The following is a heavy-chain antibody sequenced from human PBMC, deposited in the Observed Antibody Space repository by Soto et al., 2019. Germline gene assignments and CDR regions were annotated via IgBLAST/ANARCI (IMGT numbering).Heavy chain of an antibody. CDR3: ARRSSWGAFDI. V-gene: IGHV3-23*01. D-gene: IGHD6-13*01. J-gene: IGHJ3*02. CDR2: IGSGSRGT. CDR1: GFAFSNFA. Sequence: PGGSLRLSCAASGFAFSNFAMSWVRQAPGKGLEWVSAIGSGSRGTHYAESVEDRFTISRDDSKNTLYLQMNSLRAEDTAVYYCARRSSWGAFDIWGQGTMVTVSS.